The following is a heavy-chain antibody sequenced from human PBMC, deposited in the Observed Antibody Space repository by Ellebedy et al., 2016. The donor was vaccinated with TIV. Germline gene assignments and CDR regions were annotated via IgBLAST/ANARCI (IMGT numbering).Heavy chain of an antibody. CDR1: GYTFTSYG. CDR2: ISAYNGNT. D-gene: IGHD3-9*01. J-gene: IGHJ4*02. CDR3: ARDYDILTGPSGFDY. Sequence: AASVKVSCKASGYTFTSYGISWVRQAPGQGLEWMGWISAYNGNTNYAQKLQGRVTMTTDTSTSTAYMELRGLRSDDTAVYYCARDYDILTGPSGFDYWGQGTLVTVSS. V-gene: IGHV1-18*04.